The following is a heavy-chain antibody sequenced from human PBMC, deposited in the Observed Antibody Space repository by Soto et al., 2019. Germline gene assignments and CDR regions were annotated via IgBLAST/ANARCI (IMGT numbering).Heavy chain of an antibody. CDR2: IIPIFGTA. D-gene: IGHD3-22*01. Sequence: QVQLVQSGAEVKKPGSSVKVSCKASGGTFSSYAISWVRQAPGQGLEWMGGIIPIFGTANYAQKFQGRVTITADESTSTAYMELSSLRSEDTAVYYCASTYYYDSSDYYTSSGGGYWGQGTLVTVSS. CDR1: GGTFSSYA. CDR3: ASTYYYDSSDYYTSSGGGY. V-gene: IGHV1-69*01. J-gene: IGHJ4*02.